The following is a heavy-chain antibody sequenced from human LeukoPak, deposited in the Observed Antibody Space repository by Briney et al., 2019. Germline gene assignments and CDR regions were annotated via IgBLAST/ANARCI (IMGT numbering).Heavy chain of an antibody. V-gene: IGHV3-7*01. CDR3: ARWSSSIAVSGYDY. J-gene: IGHJ4*02. Sequence: GSLRLSCTDSGFTFSNYWMSWVRQAPGKGLEWVANIKGDGSEKYYVDSVKGRFTISRDNAKNSLYLQMNSLRAEDTAVYYCARWSSSIAVSGYDYWGQGTLVTVSS. CDR2: IKGDGSEK. CDR1: GFTFSNYW. D-gene: IGHD6-13*01.